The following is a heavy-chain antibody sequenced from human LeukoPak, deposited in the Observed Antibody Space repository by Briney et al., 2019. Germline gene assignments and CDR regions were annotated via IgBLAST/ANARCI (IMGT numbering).Heavy chain of an antibody. CDR3: ARIGYSSGWYEDY. Sequence: ESLRLSCAASGFTFTTYWMSWVRQAPGKGLEWIGTIYYSGSTYYNPSLKSRVTISVDTSKNQFSLKLSSVTAADTAVYYCARIGYSSGWYEDYWGQGTLVTVSS. D-gene: IGHD6-19*01. CDR2: IYYSGST. J-gene: IGHJ4*02. CDR1: GFTFTTYW. V-gene: IGHV4-39*07.